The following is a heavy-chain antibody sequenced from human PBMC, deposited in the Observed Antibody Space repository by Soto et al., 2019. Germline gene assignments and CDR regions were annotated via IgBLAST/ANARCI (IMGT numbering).Heavy chain of an antibody. CDR1: GFTFSSFG. D-gene: IGHD5-18*01. V-gene: IGHV3-48*01. J-gene: IGHJ4*02. CDR2: IGSSSSTI. CDR3: AGERYSYGLGRY. Sequence: EVQLVESGGGLVQPGGSLRLSCAASGFTFSSFGMNWVRQAPGKGLEWLSYIGSSSSTIYYADSVKGRFTISRDNAKHSLYLQMNSLRAEDTAVYYCAGERYSYGLGRYWGQGTLVTVSS.